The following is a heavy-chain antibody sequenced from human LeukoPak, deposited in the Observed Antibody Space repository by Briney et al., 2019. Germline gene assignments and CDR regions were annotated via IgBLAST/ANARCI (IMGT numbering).Heavy chain of an antibody. CDR1: GFTFSSYW. CDR3: AKDSAKKYDDY. D-gene: IGHD2/OR15-2a*01. Sequence: GRSLRLSCAASGFTFSSYWMHWVRQAPGKGLEWVSGISGSDGSTYYADSVKGRFTISRDNSKNTLFLQMNSLRAEDTAVYYCAKDSAKKYDDYWGQGTLVTVSS. J-gene: IGHJ4*02. CDR2: ISGSDGST. V-gene: IGHV3-23*01.